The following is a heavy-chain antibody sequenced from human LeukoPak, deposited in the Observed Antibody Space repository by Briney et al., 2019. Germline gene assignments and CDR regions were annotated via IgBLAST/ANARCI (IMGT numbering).Heavy chain of an antibody. CDR1: GYTLSNYD. CDR3: ARGRPHAD. Sequence: ASVKVSCKASGYTLSNYDINWIRQATGQGLDWMGWVSPKTGDTGYTQKFRGRVTMTWNTCINTAYMELSGLRSDDTAVYYCARGRPHADWGQGTPVTVSS. J-gene: IGHJ4*03. D-gene: IGHD2-2*01. V-gene: IGHV1-8*01. CDR2: VSPKTGDT.